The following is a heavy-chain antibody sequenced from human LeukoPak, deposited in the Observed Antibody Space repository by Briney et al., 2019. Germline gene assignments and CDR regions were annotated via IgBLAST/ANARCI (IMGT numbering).Heavy chain of an antibody. CDR3: ARQARGTYYYDSSGYLDY. CDR2: IYYSGST. CDR1: GGSISSSSYY. D-gene: IGHD3-22*01. V-gene: IGHV4-39*01. Sequence: PSETLSLTCTVSGGSISSSSYYWGWIRQPPGKGLECIGSIYYSGSTYYNPSLKSRVTISVDASKNQFSLKLSSVTAADTAVYYCARQARGTYYYDSSGYLDYWGQGTLVTVSS. J-gene: IGHJ4*02.